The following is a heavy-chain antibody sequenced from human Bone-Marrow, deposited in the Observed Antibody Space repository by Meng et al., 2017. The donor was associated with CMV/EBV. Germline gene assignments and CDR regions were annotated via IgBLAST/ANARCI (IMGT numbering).Heavy chain of an antibody. Sequence: GESLKISCAASAFTFSRYRMHWVRQAPGKGLEWVALISSDGSNKQYADSVKGRFTISRDNSRNTFYLQMSILRSEDTAIYLCTRAHHRNDYGDYVDALKVWGRGTMVTVSS. CDR2: ISSDGSNK. CDR1: AFTFSRYR. CDR3: TRAHHRNDYGDYVDALKV. D-gene: IGHD4-17*01. J-gene: IGHJ3*01. V-gene: IGHV3-30-3*01.